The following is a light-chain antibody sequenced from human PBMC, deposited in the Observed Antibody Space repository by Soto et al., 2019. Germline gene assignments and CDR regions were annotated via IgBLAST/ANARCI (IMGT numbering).Light chain of an antibody. V-gene: IGKV2D-29*01. CDR2: ELS. CDR3: MQPLQHPLT. CDR1: QSLMHTDGNTH. J-gene: IGKJ4*01. Sequence: DILMTQSPLSLSVTPGQSASISCKSSQSLMHTDGNTHLYWYLQRPGQPPQLLLHELSNRFSGVTDRFSGSGSGTDFSLMISRVEAEDAGVYYCMQPLQHPLTFGGVTKVEI.